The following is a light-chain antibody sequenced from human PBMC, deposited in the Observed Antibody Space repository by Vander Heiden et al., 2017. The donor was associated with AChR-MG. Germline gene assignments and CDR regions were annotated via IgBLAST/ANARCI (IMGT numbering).Light chain of an antibody. V-gene: IGKV3-15*01. CDR1: QSIDNN. CDR2: HAS. Sequence: IIMTQSPATLSVSSGERATLSCRASQSIDNNLAWYQQKPGQAPRLLIYHASTRATGVPARFSGSGSGTDFTLTISSLQSEDFAVYYCQQYHNWPPITFGQGTRLEIK. J-gene: IGKJ5*01. CDR3: QQYHNWPPIT.